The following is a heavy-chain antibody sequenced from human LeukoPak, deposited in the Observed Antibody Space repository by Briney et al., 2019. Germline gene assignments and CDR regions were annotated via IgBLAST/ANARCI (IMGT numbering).Heavy chain of an antibody. CDR3: ARERGYCSGGSCYSSLIDY. J-gene: IGHJ4*02. CDR2: IYYSGST. D-gene: IGHD2-15*01. V-gene: IGHV4-59*01. CDR1: GGSISSYY. Sequence: SETLSLTCTVSGGSISSYYWSWIRQPPGKGMEWIGYIYYSGSTNYNPSLHSRVTISVHTSKNQFSLKLSSVTAADSAVYYCARERGYCSGGSCYSSLIDYWGQGTLVTVSS.